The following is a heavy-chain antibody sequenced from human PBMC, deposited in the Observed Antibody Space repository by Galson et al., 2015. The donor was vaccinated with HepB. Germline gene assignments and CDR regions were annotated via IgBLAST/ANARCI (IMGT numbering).Heavy chain of an antibody. CDR3: ASGRGRTQTLHDFWERQLDF. V-gene: IGHV4-34*01. J-gene: IGHJ4*02. CDR2: VDHSGST. D-gene: IGHD3-3*01. Sequence: ETLSLTCAVYGESFNLYYWTWIRQAPGKGLEWIGEVDHSGSTSYMPSLKSRVTMSADTSMRQFSLKLRSVTAADTAIYYYASGRGRTQTLHDFWERQLDFWGQGTPVTASS. CDR1: GESFNLYY.